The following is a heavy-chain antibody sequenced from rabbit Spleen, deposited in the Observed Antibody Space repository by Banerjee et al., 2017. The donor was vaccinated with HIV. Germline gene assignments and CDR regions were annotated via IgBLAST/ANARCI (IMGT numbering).Heavy chain of an antibody. Sequence: EESGGGLVKPGGTLTLTCKVSGIDFSSWYYMCWGRQAPGKGLEWIACIYAGSSGNTYSAIWAKGRFTISKTSSTTVTLQMASLTAADTATYFCAGDTGTSFSSYGMDLWGPGTLVTVS. CDR1: GIDFSSWYY. CDR3: AGDTGTSFSSYGMDL. J-gene: IGHJ6*01. CDR2: IYAGSSGNT. V-gene: IGHV1S40*01. D-gene: IGHD8-1*01.